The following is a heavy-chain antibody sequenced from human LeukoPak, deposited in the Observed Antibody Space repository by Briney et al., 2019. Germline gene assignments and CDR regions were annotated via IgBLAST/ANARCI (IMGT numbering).Heavy chain of an antibody. CDR3: ARAPRHSSTMLDY. V-gene: IGHV1-46*01. CDR1: GYTFISYW. CDR2: INPNDGST. J-gene: IGHJ4*02. D-gene: IGHD6-13*01. Sequence: ASVNVSCKASGYTFISYWIQWVRQAPGQGLEWVALINPNDGSTTNAPKFQGRVTMTRDTSTSTAYMDLSSLTSDDTAVYYCARAPRHSSTMLDYWGQGTLVTVSS.